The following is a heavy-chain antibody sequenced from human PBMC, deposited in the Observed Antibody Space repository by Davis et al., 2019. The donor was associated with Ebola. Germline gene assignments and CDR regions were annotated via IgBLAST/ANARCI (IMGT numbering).Heavy chain of an antibody. CDR1: GFTFDDYA. D-gene: IGHD3-9*01. V-gene: IGHV3-9*01. CDR2: ISWNSGSI. J-gene: IGHJ4*02. Sequence: GGSLRLSCAASGFTFDDYAMHWVRQAPGKGLEWVSGISWNSGSIGYADSVKGRFTISRDNSKNTLYLQMNSLRAEDTAVYYCAKATGVLRYCDWLLIDYWGQGTLVTVSS. CDR3: AKATGVLRYCDWLLIDY.